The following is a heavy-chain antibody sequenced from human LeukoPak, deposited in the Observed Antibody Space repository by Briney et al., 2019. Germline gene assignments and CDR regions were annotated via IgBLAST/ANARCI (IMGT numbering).Heavy chain of an antibody. CDR3: ARGYDSSGYYQRWDNYYLDY. D-gene: IGHD3-22*01. CDR2: ISGSGGST. Sequence: QSGGSLRLSCAASGLTFQNYAMYWVRLAPGKGLEWVSSISGSGGSTYYADSVKGRFTISRDNAKNSLYLQMNSLRAEDTAVYYCARGYDSSGYYQRWDNYYLDYWGQGTLVTVSS. J-gene: IGHJ4*02. V-gene: IGHV3-23*01. CDR1: GLTFQNYA.